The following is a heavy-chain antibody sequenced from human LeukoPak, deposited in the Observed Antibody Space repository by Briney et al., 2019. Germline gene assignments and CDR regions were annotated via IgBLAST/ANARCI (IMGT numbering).Heavy chain of an antibody. CDR2: IWYDGSNK. CDR1: GFIFINYA. V-gene: IGHV3-33*01. CDR3: ARDLIRYDY. Sequence: RRSLRLSCAASGFIFINYAMHWVRHAPGKGLEWVAVIWYDGSNKYYADSVKGRFTISRDNSKSTLYLQMNSLRAEDTAVYYCARDLIRYDYWGQGTLVTVSS. J-gene: IGHJ4*02. D-gene: IGHD3-10*01.